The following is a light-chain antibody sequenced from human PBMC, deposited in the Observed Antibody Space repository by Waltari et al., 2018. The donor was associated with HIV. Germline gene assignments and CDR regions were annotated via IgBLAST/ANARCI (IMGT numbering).Light chain of an antibody. CDR3: ASHAGSKDV. CDR1: SSAVGADNY. J-gene: IGLJ2*01. V-gene: IGLV2-8*01. Sequence: QSALTQPPSASGSPGQSVTISCTGTSSAVGADNYVSWFQQHPGKAPKLMIYDVTTRPSGVPDRFSGSKSGNTASLTVSGLQAEDEADYYCASHAGSKDVFGGGTRLTVL. CDR2: DVT.